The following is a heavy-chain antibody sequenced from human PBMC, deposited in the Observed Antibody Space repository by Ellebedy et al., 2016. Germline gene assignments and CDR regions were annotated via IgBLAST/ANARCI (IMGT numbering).Heavy chain of an antibody. V-gene: IGHV3-21*01. CDR1: GFTFSSYS. CDR3: ARDRCSSTSCDYYYYYMDV. Sequence: GGSLRLXXAASGFTFSSYSMNWVRQAPGKGLEWVSSISSSSSYIYYADSVKGRFTISRDNAKNSLYLQMNSLRAEDTAVYYCARDRCSSTSCDYYYYYMDVWGKGTTVTVSS. D-gene: IGHD2-2*01. CDR2: ISSSSSYI. J-gene: IGHJ6*03.